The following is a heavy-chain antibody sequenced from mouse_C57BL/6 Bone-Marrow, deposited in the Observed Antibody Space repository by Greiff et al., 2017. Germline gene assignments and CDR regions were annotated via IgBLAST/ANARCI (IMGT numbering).Heavy chain of an antibody. D-gene: IGHD3-1*01. CDR1: GFTFSDYG. Sequence: EVQVVESGGGLVQPGGSLKLSCAASGFTFSDYGMAWVRQAPRKGPEWVAFISNLAYSIYYADTVTGRFTISRANAKNTLYLEMSSLRSEDTAMYYCARHFGWYFDVWGTGTTVTVSS. J-gene: IGHJ1*03. V-gene: IGHV5-15*01. CDR3: ARHFGWYFDV. CDR2: ISNLAYSI.